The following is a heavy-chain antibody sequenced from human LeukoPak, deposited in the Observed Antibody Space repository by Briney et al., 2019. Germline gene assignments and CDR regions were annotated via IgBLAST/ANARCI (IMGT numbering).Heavy chain of an antibody. J-gene: IGHJ5*02. CDR2: IWYDGSND. CDR3: ARAVGGYCSGGSCYSGWFDP. Sequence: GGSLRLSCAVSGFTFRNHGMDWVRRAPGKGLEWGAVIWYDGSNDYYAGSGQCRFTISRDNSNNSLYLQMHRLRAEDTAVYSCARAVGGYCSGGSCYSGWFDPWGQGTLVTVSS. V-gene: IGHV3-33*01. CDR1: GFTFRNHG. D-gene: IGHD2-15*01.